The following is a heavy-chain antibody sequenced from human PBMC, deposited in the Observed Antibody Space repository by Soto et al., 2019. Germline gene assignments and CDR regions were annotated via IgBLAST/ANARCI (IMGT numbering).Heavy chain of an antibody. V-gene: IGHV1-46*03. D-gene: IGHD2-2*02. CDR2: INPSGGST. Sequence: ASVKVSCKASGYNFSSHDIHWVRQAPGQGLEWMGIINPSGGSTSYAQKFQGRVTMTRDTSTSTVYMELSSLRSEDTAVYYCARVYVNYFDYWGQGTLVTVSS. CDR3: ARVYVNYFDY. J-gene: IGHJ4*02. CDR1: GYNFSSHD.